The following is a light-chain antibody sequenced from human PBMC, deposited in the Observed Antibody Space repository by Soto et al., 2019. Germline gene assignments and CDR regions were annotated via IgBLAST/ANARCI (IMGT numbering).Light chain of an antibody. Sequence: QSALTQPRSVSGSPGQSVTISCTGTSGDVGTYDYVSWYQLHPGKAPKLLIYDVTKRPSGVPDHFSGSKSGNTASLTISGLQGDYEADYYCCSYAGSYTWLFGGGTKVTVL. J-gene: IGLJ3*02. CDR3: CSYAGSYTWL. V-gene: IGLV2-11*01. CDR1: SGDVGTYDY. CDR2: DVT.